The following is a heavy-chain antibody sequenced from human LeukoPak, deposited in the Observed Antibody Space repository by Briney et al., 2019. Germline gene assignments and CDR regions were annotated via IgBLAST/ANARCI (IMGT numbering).Heavy chain of an antibody. CDR3: ARDRTKHGYSGYLSYGMDV. CDR1: GGSFSSYY. D-gene: IGHD5-12*01. V-gene: IGHV4-34*01. CDR2: INHSGST. J-gene: IGHJ6*02. Sequence: PSETLSLACAVYGGSFSSYYWSWIRQPPGKGLEWIGEINHSGSTNYNPSLKSRVTISVDTSKNQFSLKLSSVTAADTAVYYCARDRTKHGYSGYLSYGMDVWGQGTTVTVSS.